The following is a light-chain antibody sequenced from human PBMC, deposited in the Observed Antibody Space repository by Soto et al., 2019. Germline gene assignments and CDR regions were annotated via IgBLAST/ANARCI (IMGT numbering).Light chain of an antibody. CDR1: QTISRY. J-gene: IGKJ5*01. Sequence: DIQMTQSPSSLSASVGDRVTITCRSSQTISRYLNWYQQKPGKAPKLLIYGASGLQSGVPSRFSGSGSGTDFTLTISSLQPEDFAIYYCQQSYTPPSITFGQGTRLEIK. CDR3: QQSYTPPSIT. V-gene: IGKV1-39*01. CDR2: GAS.